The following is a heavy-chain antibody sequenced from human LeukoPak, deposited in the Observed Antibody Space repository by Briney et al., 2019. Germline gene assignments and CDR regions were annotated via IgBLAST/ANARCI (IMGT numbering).Heavy chain of an antibody. J-gene: IGHJ4*02. CDR1: GFTFSSYA. D-gene: IGHD5-18*01. CDR3: ARDGDTAMVPCNFDY. CDR2: ISYDGSNK. V-gene: IGHV3-30-3*01. Sequence: GGSLRLSCAASGFTFSSYAMHWVRQAPGKGLEWVAVISYDGSNKYYADSVKGRFTISRDNSKNTLYLQMNSLRAEDTAVNYCARDGDTAMVPCNFDYWGQGTLVTVSS.